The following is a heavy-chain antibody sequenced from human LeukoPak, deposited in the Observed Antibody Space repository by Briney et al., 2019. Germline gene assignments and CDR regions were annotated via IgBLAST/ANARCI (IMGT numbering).Heavy chain of an antibody. Sequence: SETLSLTCSVSGGSISNYYWNWIRQTPGKGLEWIGYIFYSGRTHYNPSLKSRVTISVDTSKNQFSLTLSSVTTADTAVYYCARGQKYRNGYTVTELGSGYFAYWGQGTLVTVSS. CDR2: IFYSGRT. CDR3: ARGQKYRNGYTVTELGSGYFAY. J-gene: IGHJ4*02. D-gene: IGHD5-18*01. CDR1: GGSISNYY. V-gene: IGHV4-59*01.